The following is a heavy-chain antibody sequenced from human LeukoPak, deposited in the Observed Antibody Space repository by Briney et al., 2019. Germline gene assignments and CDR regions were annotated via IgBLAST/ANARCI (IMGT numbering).Heavy chain of an antibody. V-gene: IGHV3-30*02. CDR2: IRYDGSDK. Sequence: GGSLRLSCAASGFTFSNYDMHWVRQAPGKGLEWVAFIRYDGSDKYYVDSVKGRFTISRDNSRNILYLQMNSLTAGDTAVYYCAKNRVGHNYADAFEIWGQGTMVRVCS. CDR3: AKNRVGHNYADAFEI. J-gene: IGHJ3*02. CDR1: GFTFSNYD. D-gene: IGHD5-24*01.